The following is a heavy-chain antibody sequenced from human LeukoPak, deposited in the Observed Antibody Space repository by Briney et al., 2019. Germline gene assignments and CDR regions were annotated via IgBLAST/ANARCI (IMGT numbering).Heavy chain of an antibody. Sequence: GGSLRLSCAASRFTFSSYAMTWVPQAPGKGLEWVLGISASGGSSYYADSVKGRFTISRDNSKNTLYLQMDSLRAEDTAVYYCAKDRITGTPYYFDYWGQGTLVTVSS. J-gene: IGHJ4*02. V-gene: IGHV3-23*01. CDR3: AKDRITGTPYYFDY. CDR2: ISASGGSS. CDR1: RFTFSSYA. D-gene: IGHD1-20*01.